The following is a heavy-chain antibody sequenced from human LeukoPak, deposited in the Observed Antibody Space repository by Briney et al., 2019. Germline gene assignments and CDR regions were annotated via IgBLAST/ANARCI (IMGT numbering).Heavy chain of an antibody. V-gene: IGHV5-51*01. CDR3: ARQPGVPAAMRVWDY. J-gene: IGHJ4*02. CDR1: GYSFTSYW. D-gene: IGHD2-2*01. Sequence: GESLKISCKGSGYSFTSYWIGWVRQMPGKGLEWMGIIYPGDSDTRYSPSFQGQVTISADKSISTAYLQWSSLKASDTAMYYCARQPGVPAAMRVWDYWGQGTLVTVSS. CDR2: IYPGDSDT.